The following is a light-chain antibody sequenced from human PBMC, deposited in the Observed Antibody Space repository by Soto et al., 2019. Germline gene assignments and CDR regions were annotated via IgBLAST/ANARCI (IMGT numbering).Light chain of an antibody. CDR1: SSDVGGYNY. CDR2: DVS. V-gene: IGLV2-14*01. Sequence: QSALTQPASVSGSPGQSITTSCTGTSSDVGGYNYVSWYQQHPGKAPKLMIYDVSNRPSGVSNRFSGSKSGNTASLTISGLQDQDEADYYCSSYTSSSTLVVLGGGTKLTVL. CDR3: SSYTSSSTLVV. J-gene: IGLJ2*01.